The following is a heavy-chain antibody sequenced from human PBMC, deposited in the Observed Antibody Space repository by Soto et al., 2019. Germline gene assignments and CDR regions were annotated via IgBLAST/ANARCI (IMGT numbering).Heavy chain of an antibody. V-gene: IGHV4-4*02. CDR1: GDSINSSDW. J-gene: IGHJ4*02. Sequence: PSESLSLTCAVSGDSINSSDWGVWVRQPPEKGLEWISQISHSGNTNYNPSLTSRVTISVDKSKNHFSLKLTSVTAADTAVYYCAARHFWSRPWTDRRLDYWGQGTLVTVSS. CDR3: AARHFWSRPWTDRRLDY. CDR2: ISHSGNT. D-gene: IGHD3-3*02.